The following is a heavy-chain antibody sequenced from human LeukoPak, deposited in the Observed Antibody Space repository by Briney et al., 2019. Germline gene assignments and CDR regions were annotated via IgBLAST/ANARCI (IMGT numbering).Heavy chain of an antibody. J-gene: IGHJ5*02. D-gene: IGHD4-17*01. CDR3: AKDRGDYTNWFDP. CDR1: GFTFSSYG. Sequence: GGSLRLSCAASGFTFSSYGMHWVRQAPGKGLEGVAVISYDGSNKYYADSVKGRFTISRDNSKNTLYLQMNSPRPEDTAIYYCAKDRGDYTNWFDPWGQGTLVTVSS. V-gene: IGHV3-30*18. CDR2: ISYDGSNK.